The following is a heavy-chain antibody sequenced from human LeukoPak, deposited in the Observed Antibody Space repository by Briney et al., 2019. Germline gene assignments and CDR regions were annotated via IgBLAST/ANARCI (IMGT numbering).Heavy chain of an antibody. J-gene: IGHJ6*03. Sequence: SETLSLSCSVSGYSISSGYHWGWIRQPPGQGLEWIGSIYHSGITHYRPSLRSRVTISIDAFKNQFSLKLRSVTAADTAVYYCARVDSDILTGYIGKYFHYYHMDVWGKGTTVTVSS. CDR1: GYSISSGYH. D-gene: IGHD3-9*01. V-gene: IGHV4-38-2*02. CDR3: ARVDSDILTGYIGKYFHYYHMDV. CDR2: IYHSGIT.